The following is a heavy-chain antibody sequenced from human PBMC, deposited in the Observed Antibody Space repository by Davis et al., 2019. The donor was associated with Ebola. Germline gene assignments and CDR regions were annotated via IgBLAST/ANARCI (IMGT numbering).Heavy chain of an antibody. CDR3: ARQAAAGLGVDY. Sequence: GGSLRLSCAASGFTFSSYSMNWVRQAPGKGLEWVSTVSGSGGGTFYAGFVKGRFTISRDNAKSTLYLQMNSLGAEDAAVYYCARQAAAGLGVDYWGQGTLVTVSS. CDR2: VSGSGGGT. CDR1: GFTFSSYS. V-gene: IGHV3-23*01. J-gene: IGHJ4*02. D-gene: IGHD6-13*01.